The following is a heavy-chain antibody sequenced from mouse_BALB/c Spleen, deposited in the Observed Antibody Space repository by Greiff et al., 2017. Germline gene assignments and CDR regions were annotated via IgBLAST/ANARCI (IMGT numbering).Heavy chain of an antibody. CDR3: ARDWDVSYFDV. CDR2: IYPGNVNT. D-gene: IGHD4-1*01. J-gene: IGHJ1*01. V-gene: IGHV1S56*01. Sequence: VQLQQSGPELVKPGTSVRISCKASGYTFTTYYIHWVKQRPGQGLEWIGWIYPGNVNTNYNEKFKDKATLTADKSSSTAYMQLSSLTSEDSAVYFCARDWDVSYFDVWGAGTTVTVSS. CDR1: GYTFTTYY.